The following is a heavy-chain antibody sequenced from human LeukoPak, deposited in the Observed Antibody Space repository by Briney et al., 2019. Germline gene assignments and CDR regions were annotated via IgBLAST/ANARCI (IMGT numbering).Heavy chain of an antibody. CDR1: GFTSSGSA. CDR2: IRGKANSYAT. D-gene: IGHD5-18*01. J-gene: IGHJ4*02. CDR3: STSGDTSMVMGY. Sequence: PGGSLKLSCAASGFTSSGSAMHWVRQASGKGLEWVGRIRGKANSYATAFAASVKGRFTMSRDDSENTAYLQMNSLKTEDTAVYYCSTSGDTSMVMGYWGQGTLVTVSS. V-gene: IGHV3-73*01.